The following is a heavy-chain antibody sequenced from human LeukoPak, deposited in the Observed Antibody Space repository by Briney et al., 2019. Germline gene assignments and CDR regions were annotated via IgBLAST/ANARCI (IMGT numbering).Heavy chain of an antibody. CDR3: ARGDNYGYRY. V-gene: IGHV4-34*01. J-gene: IGHJ4*02. D-gene: IGHD5-18*01. Sequence: SETLSLTCTVSGGSLSTYFWSWIRQPPGKGLEWIGEINHSGSTNYNPSLKSRVTISVDTSKNQFSLKLSSVTAADTAVYYCARGDNYGYRYWGQGTLVTVSS. CDR2: INHSGST. CDR1: GGSLSTYF.